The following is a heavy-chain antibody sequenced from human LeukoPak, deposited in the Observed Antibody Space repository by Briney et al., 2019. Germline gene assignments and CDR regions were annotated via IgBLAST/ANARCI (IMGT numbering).Heavy chain of an antibody. J-gene: IGHJ5*02. D-gene: IGHD3-10*01. CDR1: GGSISSYY. V-gene: IGHV4-59*12. Sequence: PSETLSLTCTVSGGSISSYYWSWIRQPPGKGLEWIGYIYYSGSTNYNPSLKSRVTISVDTSKNQFSLKLSSVTAADTAVYYCARGRGNYYGSGSYYGGNWFDPWGQGTLVTVSS. CDR3: ARGRGNYYGSGSYYGGNWFDP. CDR2: IYYSGST.